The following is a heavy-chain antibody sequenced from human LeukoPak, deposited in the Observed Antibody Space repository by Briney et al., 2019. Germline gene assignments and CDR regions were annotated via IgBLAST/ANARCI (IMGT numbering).Heavy chain of an antibody. CDR2: IKQDGSET. Sequence: GGSLRLSCAASGFSFTNYWMGWVRQAPGKGREYVGNIKQDGSETYYVDSLRGRFTISRDNAKNSLYLQMNSLRVEDTAVYYCVRDDRSDSGYYYDNYWGQGTLVTVSS. CDR3: VRDDRSDSGYYYDNY. D-gene: IGHD3-16*01. J-gene: IGHJ4*02. V-gene: IGHV3-7*01. CDR1: GFSFTNYW.